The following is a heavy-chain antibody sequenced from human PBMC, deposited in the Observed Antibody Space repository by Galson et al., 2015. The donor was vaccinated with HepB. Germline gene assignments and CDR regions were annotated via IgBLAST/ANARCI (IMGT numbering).Heavy chain of an antibody. CDR1: GGTFSSDA. J-gene: IGHJ5*02. Sequence: SVKVSCKASGGTFSSDAISWVRQAPGQGLEWMGGIIPIFGIPDYAQQFQGRVTITADESTSTAYMELSSLRFEDTAVYYCARETGLSAVAATKGWFDPWGQGTLVTVSS. CDR2: IIPIFGIP. V-gene: IGHV1-69*13. D-gene: IGHD2-15*01. CDR3: ARETGLSAVAATKGWFDP.